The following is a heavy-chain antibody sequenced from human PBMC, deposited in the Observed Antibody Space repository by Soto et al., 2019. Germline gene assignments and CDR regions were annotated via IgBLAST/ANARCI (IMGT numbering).Heavy chain of an antibody. CDR3: TTARRQWLSDFDY. Sequence: EVQLVESGGGLVKPGGSIRLSCAASGFTFSNAWMSWVRQAPGKGLEWVGRIKSKTDGGTTDYAAPVKGRFTISRDDSKNTLYLQMNSLKTEDTAVYYCTTARRQWLSDFDYWGQGTLVTVSS. J-gene: IGHJ4*02. V-gene: IGHV3-15*01. D-gene: IGHD6-19*01. CDR2: IKSKTDGGTT. CDR1: GFTFSNAW.